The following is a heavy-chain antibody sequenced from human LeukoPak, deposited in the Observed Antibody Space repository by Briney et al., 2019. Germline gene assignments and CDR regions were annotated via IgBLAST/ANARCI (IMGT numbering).Heavy chain of an antibody. CDR1: GYTFTGYY. J-gene: IGHJ5*02. D-gene: IGHD6-6*01. Sequence: ASVKVSCKASGYTFTGYYMHWVRQAPGQGLEWMGWINPNSGGTNYAQKFQGRVTMTRDTSISTAYMELSRLRSDDTAVYYCARVARDSIAARPGNWFDPWGQGTLVTVSS. CDR3: ARVARDSIAARPGNWFDP. V-gene: IGHV1-2*02. CDR2: INPNSGGT.